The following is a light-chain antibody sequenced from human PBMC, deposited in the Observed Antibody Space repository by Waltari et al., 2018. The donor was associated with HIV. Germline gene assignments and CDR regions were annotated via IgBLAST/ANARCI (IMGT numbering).Light chain of an antibody. J-gene: IGLJ1*01. V-gene: IGLV3-25*03. CDR3: QSADSSNTYV. Sequence: SYELTQPPSVSVSPGQTARITCSGDALPKKYAYWYQQRPGQAPVLVIYKDSERPSVIPERFSGSSSGTTVTLTISGVQAEDEADYYCQSADSSNTYVFGTGTKVTVL. CDR1: ALPKKY. CDR2: KDS.